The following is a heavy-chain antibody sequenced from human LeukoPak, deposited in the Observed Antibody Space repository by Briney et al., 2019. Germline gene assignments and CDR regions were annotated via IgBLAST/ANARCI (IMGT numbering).Heavy chain of an antibody. V-gene: IGHV1-18*01. CDR2: ISGYNGDT. J-gene: IGHJ4*02. CDR1: GFSFISFG. CDR3: ARGTWETAARPYSFDT. Sequence: ASVKVSCKAFGFSFISFGFNWVRQATGQGLEWMGWISGYNGDTKYAQKFQGRVTMTTDKSTRTAYMELRSLRSDDTVVYYCARGTWETAARPYSFDTWGQGTLVTVTS. D-gene: IGHD1-26*01.